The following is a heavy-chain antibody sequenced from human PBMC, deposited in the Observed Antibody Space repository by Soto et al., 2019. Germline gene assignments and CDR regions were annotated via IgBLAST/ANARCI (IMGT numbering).Heavy chain of an antibody. CDR3: ARPAYYWARRGCGTSWHFDY. V-gene: IGHV1-18*04. CDR2: ISAYNGNT. D-gene: IGHD2-2*01. Sequence: QVQLVQSGAEVKKPGASVKVSCKASGYTFTSYGISWVRQAPGQGLEWMGWISAYNGNTNYAQKLQGRVPMTPDTSTSTAYMELRSLRSDDTAVYYCARPAYYWARRGCGTSWHFDYWGQGTLVTVAS. J-gene: IGHJ4*02. CDR1: GYTFTSYG.